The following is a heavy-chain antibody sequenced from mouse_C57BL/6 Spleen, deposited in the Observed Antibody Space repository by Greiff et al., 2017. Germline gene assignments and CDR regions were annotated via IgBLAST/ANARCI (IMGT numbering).Heavy chain of an antibody. J-gene: IGHJ3*01. Sequence: VQLQQSGPELVKPGASVKISCKASGYTFTDYYMNWVKQSHGKSLEWIGDINPNNGGTSYNQKFKGKATLTVDKSSSTAYMELRSLTSEDSAVYYCAHGYFFAYWGQGTLVTVSA. V-gene: IGHV1-26*01. CDR2: INPNNGGT. CDR1: GYTFTDYY. D-gene: IGHD2-3*01. CDR3: AHGYFFAY.